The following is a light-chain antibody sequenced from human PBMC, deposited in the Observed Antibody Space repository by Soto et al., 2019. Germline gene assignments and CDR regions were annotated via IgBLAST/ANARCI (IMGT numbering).Light chain of an antibody. CDR1: SSDVGNYNL. CDR2: DVS. CDR3: CSYAGDSYV. Sequence: QSVLTQHASVSGSPGQSSTISCTGTSSDVGNYNLVSWYQQHPGKAPKLMIYDVSKRPSGVSNRFSGSKSGNTASLTISRLQADDEADYYCCSYAGDSYVFGTGTKVTVL. J-gene: IGLJ1*01. V-gene: IGLV2-23*02.